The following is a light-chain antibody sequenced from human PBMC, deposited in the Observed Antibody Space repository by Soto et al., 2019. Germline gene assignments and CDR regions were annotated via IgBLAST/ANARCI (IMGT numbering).Light chain of an antibody. Sequence: DIVMTQSPLSLPVTPGEPASISCRSSQSLLHSNGYNYLDWYLQQPGQSPQLLIYLGSNRASGVPDRFSDSGSRTDFTLKISRVEAEDVGVYYCMQALQSPPTFGQGTKLEIK. V-gene: IGKV2-28*01. CDR2: LGS. J-gene: IGKJ2*01. CDR3: MQALQSPPT. CDR1: QSLLHSNGYNY.